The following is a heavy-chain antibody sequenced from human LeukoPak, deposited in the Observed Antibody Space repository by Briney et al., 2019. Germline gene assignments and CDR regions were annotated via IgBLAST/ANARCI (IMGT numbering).Heavy chain of an antibody. V-gene: IGHV3-9*01. CDR3: AKGYNYYDSTAYFDY. CDR1: GFTFDDYA. CDR2: ISWNSGSI. Sequence: PGGSLRLSCAASGFTFDDYAMHWVRQAPGKGLEWVSGISWNSGSIGYADSVKGRFTISRDNSKNTLYLQMNSLRAEDTAVYYCAKGYNYYDSTAYFDYWGQGTLVTVSS. J-gene: IGHJ4*02. D-gene: IGHD3-22*01.